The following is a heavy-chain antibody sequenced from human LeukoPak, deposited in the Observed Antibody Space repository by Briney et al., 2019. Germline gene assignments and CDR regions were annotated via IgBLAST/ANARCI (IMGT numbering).Heavy chain of an antibody. J-gene: IGHJ5*02. Sequence: KASETLSLTCAVYGGSFSGYYWSWVRQPAGKGLEWIGRLYNNGSTNYSPSLKSRVIMSFDPSKNQFSLKLNSVTAADTAFYYCVRDRGLGRGFDPWGQGTMVTVSS. CDR2: LYNNGST. D-gene: IGHD3-16*01. CDR1: GGSFSGYY. V-gene: IGHV4-4*07. CDR3: VRDRGLGRGFDP.